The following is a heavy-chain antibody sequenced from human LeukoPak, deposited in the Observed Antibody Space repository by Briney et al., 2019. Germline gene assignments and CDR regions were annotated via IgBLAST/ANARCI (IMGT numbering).Heavy chain of an antibody. Sequence: PSQTLSLTCSVSGGSISSGDYYWSWIRQPPGKGLEWIGYIYYSGSTYYNPSLKSRVTISVDTSKNQFSLKLSSVTAADTAVYYCARWVERVDTAMYYFDYWGQGTLVTVSS. CDR3: ARWVERVDTAMYYFDY. V-gene: IGHV4-30-4*01. CDR1: GGSISSGDYY. CDR2: IYYSGST. J-gene: IGHJ4*02. D-gene: IGHD5-18*01.